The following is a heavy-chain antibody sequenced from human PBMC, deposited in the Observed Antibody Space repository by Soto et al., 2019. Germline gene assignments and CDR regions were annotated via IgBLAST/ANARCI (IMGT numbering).Heavy chain of an antibody. Sequence: SETLSLTCAVYGGSFSGYYWSWIRQPPGKGLEWIGEINHSGSTYYNPSLKSRVTVSVDTSKNQFSLKLSSVTAADTAVYYCASGQYSRFDYWGQGTLVTVSS. J-gene: IGHJ4*02. D-gene: IGHD6-6*01. CDR2: INHSGST. CDR1: GGSFSGYY. CDR3: ASGQYSRFDY. V-gene: IGHV4-34*01.